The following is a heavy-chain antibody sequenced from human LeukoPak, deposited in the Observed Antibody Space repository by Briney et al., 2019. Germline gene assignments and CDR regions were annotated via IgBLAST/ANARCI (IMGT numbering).Heavy chain of an antibody. Sequence: SVKVSCKASGGTFSSYAISWVRQAPGQGLEWMGGIIPIFGTANYTQKFQGRVTITADESTSTAYMKLSSLRSEDTAVYYCARDNAAAASFDYWGQGTLVTVSS. CDR3: ARDNAAAASFDY. J-gene: IGHJ4*02. D-gene: IGHD6-13*01. V-gene: IGHV1-69*01. CDR1: GGTFSSYA. CDR2: IIPIFGTA.